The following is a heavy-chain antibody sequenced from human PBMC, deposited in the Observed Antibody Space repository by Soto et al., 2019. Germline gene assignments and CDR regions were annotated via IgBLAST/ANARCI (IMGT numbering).Heavy chain of an antibody. CDR2: ISGSGGST. Sequence: PGGSLRLSCAASGFTFSSYAMSWVRQAPGKGLEWVSAISGSGGSTYYADSVKGRFTISRDNSKNTLYLQMNSLRAEDTAVYYCAKASGDIRRSKNYWYFDLWGRGTLVTVSS. V-gene: IGHV3-23*01. J-gene: IGHJ2*01. D-gene: IGHD2-15*01. CDR1: GFTFSSYA. CDR3: AKASGDIRRSKNYWYFDL.